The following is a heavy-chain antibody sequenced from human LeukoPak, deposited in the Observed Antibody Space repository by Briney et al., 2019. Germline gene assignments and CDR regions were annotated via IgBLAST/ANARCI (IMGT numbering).Heavy chain of an antibody. CDR1: GYTFSNYG. CDR2: INPNSGGT. CDR3: AREHSSGYYFDAFDI. Sequence: GASVKVSCTASGYTFSNYGISWVRQAPGLGLEWMGWINPNSGGTNYAQNFQGRVTMTRDTSISTAYMELSRLRSDDTAVYYCAREHSSGYYFDAFDIWGQGTMVTVS. V-gene: IGHV1-2*02. D-gene: IGHD3-22*01. J-gene: IGHJ3*02.